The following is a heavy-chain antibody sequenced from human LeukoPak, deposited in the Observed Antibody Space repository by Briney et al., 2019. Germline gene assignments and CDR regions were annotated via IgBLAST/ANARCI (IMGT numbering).Heavy chain of an antibody. CDR3: ARFPVGPGLYYVDY. CDR1: GLTFSDYY. CDR2: ISTTGSAI. D-gene: IGHD1-26*01. Sequence: GGSLRLSCAASGLTFSDYYMTWIRQAPGKGLEWVSHISTTGSAIYSADSVKGRFTISRDNAKNSLYLRMSSLRAEDTAAYYCARFPVGPGLYYVDYWGQGTMVTVSS. J-gene: IGHJ4*02. V-gene: IGHV3-11*01.